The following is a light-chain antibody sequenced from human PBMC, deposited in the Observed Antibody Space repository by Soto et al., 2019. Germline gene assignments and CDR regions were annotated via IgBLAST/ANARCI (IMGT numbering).Light chain of an antibody. V-gene: IGKV1-9*01. CDR2: AAS. CDR1: QGINIF. CDR3: QQLSRYPLT. Sequence: DIQLTQSPSFLSASVGDRVTITCRASQGINIFLAWFQQKPGKAPNLLISAASTLQSGVPSRFSGSGSETEFTLTITSLQPEDSATYYCQQLSRYPLTFGGGTKVDIK. J-gene: IGKJ4*01.